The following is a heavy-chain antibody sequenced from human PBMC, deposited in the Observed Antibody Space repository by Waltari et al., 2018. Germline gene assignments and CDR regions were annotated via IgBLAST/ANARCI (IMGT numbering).Heavy chain of an antibody. V-gene: IGHV3-48*03. CDR3: ARVGGNYYYYMDV. J-gene: IGHJ6*03. CDR2: ISTSDSSI. D-gene: IGHD3-16*01. CDR1: GFSLSSYE. Sequence: EVQLVVSGGGLVQPGVSLSLPCVASGFSLSSYEVNWFRQAPGKGLEWISHISTSDSSIFYADSVKGRFTISRDNAKNSLYLQMNSLRGEDTAVYYCARVGGNYYYYMDVWGKGTTVTVSS.